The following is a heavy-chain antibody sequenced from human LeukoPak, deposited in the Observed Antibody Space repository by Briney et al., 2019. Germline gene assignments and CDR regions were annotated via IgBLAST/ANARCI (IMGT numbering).Heavy chain of an antibody. CDR3: ARSKDILTGYCFDY. CDR1: GGSISSYY. D-gene: IGHD3-9*01. J-gene: IGHJ4*02. Sequence: SETLSLTCTVSGGSISSYYWSWIRQPPGKGLEWIGYIYYSGSTNYNPSFKSGVTISVDKCKNQFSLKLSSVTAADTAVYYCARSKDILTGYCFDYWGQGTLATVSS. CDR2: IYYSGST. V-gene: IGHV4-59*01.